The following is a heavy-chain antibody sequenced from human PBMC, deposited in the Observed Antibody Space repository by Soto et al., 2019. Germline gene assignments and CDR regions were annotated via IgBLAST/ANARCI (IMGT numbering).Heavy chain of an antibody. CDR1: GYSFSNYW. CDR3: ASAVVRTSVMTYFDY. J-gene: IGHJ4*01. CDR2: IFPADSDT. V-gene: IGHV5-51*01. D-gene: IGHD2-15*01. Sequence: PGESLKISCKGSGYSFSNYWIAWVRQMPGKGLEWMGIIFPADSDTKYSPSFQGQVTISADKSISTAYLQWSSLKASDTAMYCCASAVVRTSVMTYFDYWGQGSLVTVSS.